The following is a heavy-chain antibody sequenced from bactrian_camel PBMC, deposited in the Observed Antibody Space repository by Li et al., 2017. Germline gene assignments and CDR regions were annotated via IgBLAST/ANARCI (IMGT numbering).Heavy chain of an antibody. J-gene: IGHJ6*01. CDR3: AASPLALTTCPRTTGSSPSDLFGY. Sequence: VQLVESGGGSVQAGGSLRLSCATSGYSYSSYCMGWFRQAPGKERERVADIASDGTGTYADFVEGRFTISKDTNKNTLYLEMNNLKPEVTAMYYCAASPLALTTCPRTTGSSPSDLFGYWGQGTQVTVS. CDR1: GYSYSSYC. V-gene: IGHV3S5*01. D-gene: IGHD7*01. CDR2: IASDGTGT.